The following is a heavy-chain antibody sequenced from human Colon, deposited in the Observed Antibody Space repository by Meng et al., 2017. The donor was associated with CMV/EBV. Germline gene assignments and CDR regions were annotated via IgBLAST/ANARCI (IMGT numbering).Heavy chain of an antibody. CDR3: ARDRLGDNDYVFDQ. Sequence: GESLKISCAASGFTFSGYWMHWVRQSPEKGLMWVARISHEGSRTMYADSVKGRFTVSRDNARNALYLQMSSLRDDDTAVYYCARDRLGDNDYVFDQWGQGMMVTVSS. V-gene: IGHV3-74*03. J-gene: IGHJ4*02. D-gene: IGHD4/OR15-4a*01. CDR1: GFTFSGYW. CDR2: ISHEGSRT.